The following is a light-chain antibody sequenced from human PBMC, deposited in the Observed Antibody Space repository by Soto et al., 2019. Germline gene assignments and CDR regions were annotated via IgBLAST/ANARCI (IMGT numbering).Light chain of an antibody. CDR2: STS. Sequence: QLTQSPSFLSASVGDRVTITCRASQDISTFLAWYQQKPGKAPQLLIYSTSNLHSGVPSRFSGSGSGTEFTLTVSSLQPEDFATYHCQQHNSYPYTFGQGTNLEIK. J-gene: IGKJ2*01. V-gene: IGKV1-9*01. CDR3: QQHNSYPYT. CDR1: QDISTF.